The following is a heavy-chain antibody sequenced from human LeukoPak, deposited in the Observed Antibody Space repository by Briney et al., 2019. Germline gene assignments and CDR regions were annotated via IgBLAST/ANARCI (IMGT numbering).Heavy chain of an antibody. D-gene: IGHD6-13*01. CDR1: GYTFTGYY. V-gene: IGHV1-2*02. J-gene: IGHJ5*02. CDR3: ARESSSWWWFDP. Sequence: ASVKVSCKASGYTFTGYYMHWVRQAPGQGLEWMGWINPNSGGTSYAQKFQGRVTMTRDTSISTAYMELSRLRSDDTAVYYCARESSSWWWFDPWGQGTLVTVSS. CDR2: INPNSGGT.